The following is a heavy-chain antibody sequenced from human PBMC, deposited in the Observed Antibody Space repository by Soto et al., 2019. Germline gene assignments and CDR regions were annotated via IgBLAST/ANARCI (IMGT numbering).Heavy chain of an antibody. D-gene: IGHD3-10*01. V-gene: IGHV3-33*08. J-gene: IGHJ6*02. Sequence: PGGSLRLSCAASGFTFSSYGIHWVRQAPGKGLEWVAVIWDDGSNKYYADSVKGRFTISRDNSKNTLYLQMNSLRAEDTAVYYCARDTARAMVRIYYGMDVWGQGTTVTVSS. CDR1: GFTFSSYG. CDR2: IWDDGSNK. CDR3: ARDTARAMVRIYYGMDV.